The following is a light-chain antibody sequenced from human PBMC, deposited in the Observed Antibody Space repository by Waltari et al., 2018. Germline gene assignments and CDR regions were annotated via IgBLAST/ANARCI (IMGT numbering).Light chain of an antibody. J-gene: IGLJ1*01. CDR2: GAT. V-gene: IGLV2-23*01. CDR1: SNDIGNYDL. Sequence: QSALTQPASVSGSPGQSITLSCTGTSNDIGNYDLVSWYQQRPGEAPKLWVYGATKRPSGVSNRFSGSKSGKTASLTISGLQTEDEADYYCFSFVAANSFVFGPGTKVTVL. CDR3: FSFVAANSFV.